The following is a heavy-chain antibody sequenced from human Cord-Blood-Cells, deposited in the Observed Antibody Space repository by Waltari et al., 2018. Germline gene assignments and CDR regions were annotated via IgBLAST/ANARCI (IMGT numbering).Heavy chain of an antibody. Sequence: EVQLVESGGGLVQPGGSLSLSCAASGFTFSTSWMSWVRQAPGKGLEWVANIKQDGSEKYYVDSVKGRFTISRDNAKNSLYLQMNSLRAEDTAVYYCARDSSGWYYFDYWGQGTLVTVSS. CDR3: ARDSSGWYYFDY. J-gene: IGHJ4*02. CDR2: IKQDGSEK. CDR1: GFTFSTSW. D-gene: IGHD6-19*01. V-gene: IGHV3-7*01.